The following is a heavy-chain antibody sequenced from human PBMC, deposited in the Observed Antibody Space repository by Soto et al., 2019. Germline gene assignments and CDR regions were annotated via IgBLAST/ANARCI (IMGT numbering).Heavy chain of an antibody. D-gene: IGHD3-10*01. CDR2: TRPNNDNT. Sequence: QIQLVQSGAEVKKPGASVKVSCKASGYTFSIYGINWVRQAPGQGLEWMGWTRPNNDNTKYAQNLQGRVTMTTDPSTSTAYMELRSLRPDDTAVYYCVRDLDGSGSYYTDYWGQGTLVTVSS. J-gene: IGHJ4*02. CDR3: VRDLDGSGSYYTDY. V-gene: IGHV1-18*01. CDR1: GYTFSIYG.